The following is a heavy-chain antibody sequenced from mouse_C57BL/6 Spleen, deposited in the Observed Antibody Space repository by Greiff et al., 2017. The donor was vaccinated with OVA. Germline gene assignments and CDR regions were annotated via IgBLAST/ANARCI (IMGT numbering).Heavy chain of an antibody. D-gene: IGHD2-2*01. Sequence: VQLQQSGPELVKPGASVKISCKASGYAFSSSWMNWVQQRPGKGLEWIGRIYPGDGATNYNGKFKGKATLTADKSTSTAYMQLSSLTSEDSAVYFCARETMVTTGDFDYWGQGTTLTVSS. V-gene: IGHV1-82*01. CDR1: GYAFSSSW. CDR3: ARETMVTTGDFDY. J-gene: IGHJ2*01. CDR2: IYPGDGAT.